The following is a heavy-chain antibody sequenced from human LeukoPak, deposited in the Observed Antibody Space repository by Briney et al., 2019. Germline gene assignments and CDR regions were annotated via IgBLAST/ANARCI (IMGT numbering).Heavy chain of an antibody. CDR1: GGSIRGYF. V-gene: IGHV4-59*01. J-gene: IGHJ4*02. D-gene: IGHD6-13*01. CDR2: IYYSGST. CDR3: AMAYSISWYYFDY. Sequence: SETLSLTCTVSGGSIRGYFWTWIRQPPGKGLEWIGYIYYSGSTNYSPSLKSRVTIAVDTSKNQFSLRLSSVTAADTAVYYCAMAYSISWYYFDYWGQGTLVTVSS.